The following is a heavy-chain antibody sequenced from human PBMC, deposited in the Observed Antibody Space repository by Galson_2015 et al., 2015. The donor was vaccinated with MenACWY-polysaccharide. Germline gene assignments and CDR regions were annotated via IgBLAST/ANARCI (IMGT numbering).Heavy chain of an antibody. CDR3: AKEDARDFTYGYFDY. Sequence: SLRLSCAASGFTFSSYAMNWVRQAPGKGLEWVSAISDSGGSTYYADSVKGRFSISREKSKNTLYLQMNSLRAEDTAVYYCAKEDARDFTYGYFDYWGQGTLVTVSS. J-gene: IGHJ4*02. V-gene: IGHV3-23*01. CDR1: GFTFSSYA. D-gene: IGHD3-10*01. CDR2: ISDSGGST.